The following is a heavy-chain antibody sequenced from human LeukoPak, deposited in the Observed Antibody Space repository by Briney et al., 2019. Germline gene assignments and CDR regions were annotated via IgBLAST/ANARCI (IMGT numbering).Heavy chain of an antibody. V-gene: IGHV3-74*01. CDR3: ARDDYNRL. CDR2: SDGRST. CDR1: GFTLSAYW. J-gene: IGHJ4*01. D-gene: IGHD4-11*01. Sequence: GGSLRLSCAASGFTLSAYWMHWVRQAPGKGLVWVSRSDGRSTTYADSVKGRFTFSRDNSKNTFYLQMNSLRAEDTAVYYWARDDYNRLWGQGTLVTVSS.